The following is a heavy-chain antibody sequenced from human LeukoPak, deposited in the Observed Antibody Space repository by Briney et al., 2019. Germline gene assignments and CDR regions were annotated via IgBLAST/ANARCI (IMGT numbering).Heavy chain of an antibody. CDR1: GGSIGSSSYC. V-gene: IGHV4-39*01. J-gene: IGHJ5*02. D-gene: IGHD5-24*01. Sequence: SETLSLTCSVSGGSIGSSSYCWGWIRQPPGKGLEWIGTICYSGSTFYNPSLKSRVTLSVDTSKNQFSLKLGSVTAADTAVYYCARTENYIPEDCFDPWGQGTLVTVSS. CDR3: ARTENYIPEDCFDP. CDR2: ICYSGST.